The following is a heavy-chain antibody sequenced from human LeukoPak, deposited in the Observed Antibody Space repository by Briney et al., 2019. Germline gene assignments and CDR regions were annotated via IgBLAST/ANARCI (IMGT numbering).Heavy chain of an antibody. V-gene: IGHV3-33*06. CDR3: EKCAGATHWYFDL. J-gene: IGHJ2*01. CDR2: IWYDGSDR. CDR1: GFTFRTYG. Sequence: PGGSLRLSCAASGFTFRTYGMSWVRQAPGKGLQWVARIWYDGSDRYYTDSVKARFTISRDNPNNTVFLQMNSLRGDGTAVYYCEKCAGATHWYFDLWGRGTLVTVSS. D-gene: IGHD1-26*01.